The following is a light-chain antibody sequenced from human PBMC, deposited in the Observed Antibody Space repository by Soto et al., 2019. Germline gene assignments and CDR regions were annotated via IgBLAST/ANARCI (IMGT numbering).Light chain of an antibody. CDR3: SSYTSRTTFA. V-gene: IGLV2-14*01. CDR1: SSDVGGYNY. J-gene: IGLJ1*01. Sequence: QSVLTQPASVSGSPGQSITISCTGTSSDVGGYNYVSWYQQHPGKAPKLMIYEVNNRPSGVSDRFSGSKSGNTASLTISGLQAEDEADYYCSSYTSRTTFAFGTGTKLTVL. CDR2: EVN.